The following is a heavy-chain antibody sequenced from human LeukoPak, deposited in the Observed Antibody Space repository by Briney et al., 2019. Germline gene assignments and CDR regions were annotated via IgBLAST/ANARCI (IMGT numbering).Heavy chain of an antibody. CDR1: GFTFSRSW. J-gene: IGHJ1*01. CDR2: INPDGSRT. CDR3: AREGEYCDSATCYKYFQD. Sequence: GGSLRLSCAASGFTFSRSWMNWVRHAPGTGLVWVARINPDGSRTSYADSVQGRFTISRDNAKNTLDLHMNSLRAEDTAVYYCAREGEYCDSATCYKYFQDWGQGTLVTVSS. D-gene: IGHD2-2*02. V-gene: IGHV3-74*01.